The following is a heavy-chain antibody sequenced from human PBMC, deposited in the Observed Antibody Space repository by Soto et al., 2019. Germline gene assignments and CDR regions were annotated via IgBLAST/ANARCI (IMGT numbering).Heavy chain of an antibody. J-gene: IGHJ4*02. CDR1: GLTFSSYA. Sequence: QVQLVESGGGVVQPGKSLRLSCSASGLTFSSYAMQWVRQAPGKGLEWLAVVPRDGSRKYYADSVKGRFIISRDNSKNTLSLQMNSLRAEDTAVYYCADGNLQELWGQGTLVTVSS. V-gene: IGHV3-30*04. CDR3: ADGNLQEL. D-gene: IGHD1-1*01. CDR2: VPRDGSRK.